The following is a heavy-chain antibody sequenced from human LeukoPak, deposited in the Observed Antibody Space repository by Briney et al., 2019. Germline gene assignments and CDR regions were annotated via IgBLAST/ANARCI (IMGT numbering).Heavy chain of an antibody. CDR1: GGTFSSYA. CDR3: ARMIWSGYYSPGYFDY. V-gene: IGHV1-69*13. Sequence: ASVKVSCKASGGTFSSYAISWVRQAPGQGLEWMGGIIPIFGTANYAQKFQGRVTITADESTSTAYMELSSLRSEGTAVYYCARMIWSGYYSPGYFDYWGQGTLVTVSS. J-gene: IGHJ4*02. CDR2: IIPIFGTA. D-gene: IGHD3-3*01.